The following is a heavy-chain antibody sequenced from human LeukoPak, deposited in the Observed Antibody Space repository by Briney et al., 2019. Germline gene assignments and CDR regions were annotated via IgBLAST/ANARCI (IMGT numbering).Heavy chain of an antibody. CDR1: GDTFNSYG. Sequence: GASVKVSCKASGDTFNSYGISWVRQAPGQGLEWMGGIIPIFGSANYAQKLQGRVTITTDQSTSTAYMELSSLSSEDTAVYYCARVGRSRGSLPNSYYYMDDWGKGTTVTVSS. V-gene: IGHV1-69*05. CDR2: IIPIFGSA. D-gene: IGHD2-15*01. CDR3: ARVGRSRGSLPNSYYYMDD. J-gene: IGHJ6*03.